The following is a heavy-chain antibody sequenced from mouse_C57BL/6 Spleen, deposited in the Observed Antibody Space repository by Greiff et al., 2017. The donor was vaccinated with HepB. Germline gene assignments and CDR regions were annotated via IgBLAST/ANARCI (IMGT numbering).Heavy chain of an antibody. Sequence: QVQLQQPGAELVMPGASVKLSCKASGYTFTSYWMHWVKQRPGQGLEWIGEIDPSDSYTNYNQKFKGKSTLTVDKSSSTAYMQLSSLTSEDSAVYYCARRSWDAYFDYWGQGTTLTVSS. CDR1: GYTFTSYW. CDR3: ARRSWDAYFDY. CDR2: IDPSDSYT. V-gene: IGHV1-69*01. D-gene: IGHD4-1*01. J-gene: IGHJ2*01.